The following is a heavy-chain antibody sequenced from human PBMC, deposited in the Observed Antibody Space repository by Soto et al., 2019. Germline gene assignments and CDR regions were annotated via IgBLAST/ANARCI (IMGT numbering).Heavy chain of an antibody. CDR1: GYSFTSYW. D-gene: IGHD3-10*01. V-gene: IGHV5-51*01. CDR3: ASAYGSGSYEENYYYYYGMDV. CDR2: IYPGDSDT. J-gene: IGHJ6*02. Sequence: GESLKISCKGSGYSFTSYWIGWVRQMPGKGLEWMGIIYPGDSDTRYSPSFQGQVTISADKSISTAYLQWSSLKASDTAMYYCASAYGSGSYEENYYYYYGMDVWGQGTRSPSP.